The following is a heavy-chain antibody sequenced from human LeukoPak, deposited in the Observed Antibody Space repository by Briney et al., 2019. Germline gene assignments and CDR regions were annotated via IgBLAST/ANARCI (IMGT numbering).Heavy chain of an antibody. CDR1: GFTFSSYA. CDR2: ISSSGGST. CDR3: ARDGLVVGARIFDY. J-gene: IGHJ4*02. D-gene: IGHD1-26*01. Sequence: GGSLRLSCAASGFTFSSYAMNWVRQAPGKGLEWVSSISSSGGSTYYADSVKGRFTISRDNSKNTLYLQMNSLRAEDTAVYYCARDGLVVGARIFDYWGQGTLVTVSS. V-gene: IGHV3-23*01.